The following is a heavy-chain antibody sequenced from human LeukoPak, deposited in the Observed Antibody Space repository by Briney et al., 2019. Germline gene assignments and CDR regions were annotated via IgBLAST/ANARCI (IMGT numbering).Heavy chain of an antibody. Sequence: KPSETLSLTCTVSGVSISSSSYYWGWIRQPPGKGLEWIGSIYYSGSTYYNPSLKSRVAISVDTSKNQFSLKLSSVTAADTTVYYCARRHNWNDGDYWGQGTLVTVSS. V-gene: IGHV4-39*01. CDR3: ARRHNWNDGDY. CDR1: GVSISSSSYY. D-gene: IGHD1-1*01. J-gene: IGHJ4*02. CDR2: IYYSGST.